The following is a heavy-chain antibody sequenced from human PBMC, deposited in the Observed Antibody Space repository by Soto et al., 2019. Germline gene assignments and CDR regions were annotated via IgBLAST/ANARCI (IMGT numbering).Heavy chain of an antibody. V-gene: IGHV4-59*01. CDR1: GGSISTYY. CDR3: ARETYSSGYDIDY. Sequence: SETLSLTCTVSGGSISTYYWSWIRQPPGKGLEWIGYIYYSGSTNYNPSLKSRVTISLDTSKNQFSLRLSSVTAADTAVYYCARETYSSGYDIDYWGQGTLVTVSS. J-gene: IGHJ4*02. CDR2: IYYSGST. D-gene: IGHD6-19*01.